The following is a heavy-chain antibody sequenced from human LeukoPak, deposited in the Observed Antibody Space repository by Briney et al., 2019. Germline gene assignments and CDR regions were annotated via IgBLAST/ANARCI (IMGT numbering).Heavy chain of an antibody. V-gene: IGHV3-30*02. J-gene: IGHJ4*02. CDR3: AKGTGSGSFLVDY. D-gene: IGHD3-10*01. CDR1: GFSFSSHA. CDR2: MRHDGSKK. Sequence: GGSLRLSCAASGFSFSSHAMHWGRQAPGKGLEWVAFMRHDGSKKYYADSGQDRFIISRDNSKNTLYLQMNAPRTEDTAVYFCAKGTGSGSFLVDYWGQGTLVTVSS.